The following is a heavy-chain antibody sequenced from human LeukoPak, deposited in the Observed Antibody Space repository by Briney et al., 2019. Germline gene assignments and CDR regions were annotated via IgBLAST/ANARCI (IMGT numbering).Heavy chain of an antibody. Sequence: GGSLRLSCAASGFTFSSYEMNWVRQAPGKGLEWVSYISSSDSTIYYADSVKGRFTISRDNAKNSLFLQMNSLRVEDTPVYYCARGDTAMVDYWGQGTLVTVSS. V-gene: IGHV3-48*03. CDR1: GFTFSSYE. CDR2: ISSSDSTI. D-gene: IGHD5-18*01. CDR3: ARGDTAMVDY. J-gene: IGHJ4*02.